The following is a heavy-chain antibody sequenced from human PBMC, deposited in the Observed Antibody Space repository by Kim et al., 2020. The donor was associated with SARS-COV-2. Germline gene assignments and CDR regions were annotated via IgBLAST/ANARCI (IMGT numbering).Heavy chain of an antibody. CDR2: ISYDGSNK. Sequence: GGSLRLSCAASGFTFSSYGMHWVRQAPGKGLEWVAVISYDGSNKYYADSVKGRFTISRDNSKNTLYLQMNSLRAEDTAGYYCARGFFYYGSGSTDYWGQG. V-gene: IGHV3-33*05. CDR3: ARGFFYYGSGSTDY. J-gene: IGHJ4*02. D-gene: IGHD3-10*01. CDR1: GFTFSSYG.